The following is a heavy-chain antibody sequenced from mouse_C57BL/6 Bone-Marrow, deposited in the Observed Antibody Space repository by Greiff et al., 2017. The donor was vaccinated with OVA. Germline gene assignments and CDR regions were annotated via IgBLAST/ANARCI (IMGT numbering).Heavy chain of an antibody. V-gene: IGHV6-6*01. CDR2: IRNKANNHAT. CDR3: TRRYDYAWFAY. J-gene: IGHJ3*01. D-gene: IGHD2-4*01. Sequence: EVMLVESGGGLVQPGGSMKLSCAASGFTFSDAWMDWVRQSPEKGLEWVAEIRNKANNHATYYAESVKGRFTISRDDAKSSVYLQMNSLRAEDTGIYYCTRRYDYAWFAYWGQGTLVTVSA. CDR1: GFTFSDAW.